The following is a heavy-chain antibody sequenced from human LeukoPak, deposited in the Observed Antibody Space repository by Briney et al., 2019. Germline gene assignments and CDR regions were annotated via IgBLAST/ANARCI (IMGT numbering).Heavy chain of an antibody. CDR3: ARGSYGYGNGY. V-gene: IGHV4-38-2*02. Sequence: SETLSLTCTVSGCSISSGYYWGWIRQPPGKGLEWIGSIYHSGSTYYNPSLKSRVTISVDTSKNQFSLKLSSVTAADTAVYYCARGSYGYGNGYWGQGTLVTVSS. D-gene: IGHD5-18*01. J-gene: IGHJ4*02. CDR2: IYHSGST. CDR1: GCSISSGYY.